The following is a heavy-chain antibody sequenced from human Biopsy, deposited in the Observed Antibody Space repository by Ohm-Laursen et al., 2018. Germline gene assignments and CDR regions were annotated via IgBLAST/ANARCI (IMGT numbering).Heavy chain of an antibody. Sequence: TLSLTCTVSGGSVSSNVAYWAWLRPPPGKGLESLGSIFYSGITYSNPSLQSRVTMSVDTSKNPFSLNLTSVTAADTAVYYCARHPTGFWFDPWGQGTLVIVSS. CDR1: GGSVSSNVAY. V-gene: IGHV4-39*01. CDR3: ARHPTGFWFDP. J-gene: IGHJ5*02. CDR2: IFYSGIT.